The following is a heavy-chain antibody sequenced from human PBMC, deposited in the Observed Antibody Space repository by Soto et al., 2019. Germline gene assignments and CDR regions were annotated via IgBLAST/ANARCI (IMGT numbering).Heavy chain of an antibody. V-gene: IGHV4-61*08. Sequence: PSETLSLTCAVSGGTISSGGYYWSWIRQPPGKGLEWIGYIYYSGSTNYNPSLKSRVTISVDTSKNQFSLKLSSVTAADTAVYYCARQLGYCSGGSCDRYGMDVWGQGTTVTV. D-gene: IGHD2-15*01. CDR2: IYYSGST. J-gene: IGHJ6*02. CDR1: GGTISSGGYY. CDR3: ARQLGYCSGGSCDRYGMDV.